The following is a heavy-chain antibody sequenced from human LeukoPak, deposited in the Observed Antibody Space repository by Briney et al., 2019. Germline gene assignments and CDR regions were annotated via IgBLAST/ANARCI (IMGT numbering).Heavy chain of an antibody. Sequence: GGSLRLSCAASGFTFSSYWMSWVRQAPGKGLEWVANIKQDGSEKYYVDSVKGRFTISRDNAKNSLYLQMNSLRAEDTALFYCARDHYYDSSGYHYFDSWGQGTLVTVSS. CDR1: GFTFSSYW. D-gene: IGHD3-22*01. CDR2: IKQDGSEK. CDR3: ARDHYYDSSGYHYFDS. J-gene: IGHJ4*02. V-gene: IGHV3-7*03.